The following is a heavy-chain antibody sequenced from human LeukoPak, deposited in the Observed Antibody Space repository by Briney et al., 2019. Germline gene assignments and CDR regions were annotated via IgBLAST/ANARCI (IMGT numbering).Heavy chain of an antibody. CDR2: IYTSGST. J-gene: IGHJ4*02. CDR1: GGSISSYY. D-gene: IGHD6-19*01. V-gene: IGHV4-4*07. CDR3: ARGSSRGLGYYFDY. Sequence: PSETLSLTCTVPGGSISSYYWSWIRQPAGKGLEWIGRIYTSGSTNYNPSLKSRVTMSVDTSKNQFSLKLSSVTAADTAVYYCARGSSRGLGYYFDYWGQGTLVTVSS.